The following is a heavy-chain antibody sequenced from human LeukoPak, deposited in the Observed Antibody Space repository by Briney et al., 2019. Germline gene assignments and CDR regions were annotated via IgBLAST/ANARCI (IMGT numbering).Heavy chain of an antibody. Sequence: GGSLRLSCAASGFTFSNSAMSWVRQAPGKGLEWVSTLSGSGITTYYADSVKGRFTISRDNSKNTLYLQMNSLRAEDTAVYYCAKGPSVRDSSDFQHWGQGTLVTVSS. J-gene: IGHJ1*01. CDR3: AKGPSVRDSSDFQH. V-gene: IGHV3-23*01. D-gene: IGHD3-22*01. CDR2: LSGSGITT. CDR1: GFTFSNSA.